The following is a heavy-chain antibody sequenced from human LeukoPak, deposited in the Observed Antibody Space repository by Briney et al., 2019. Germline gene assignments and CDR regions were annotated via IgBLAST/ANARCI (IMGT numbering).Heavy chain of an antibody. Sequence: SETLSLTCTVSGGSISSGGYYWSWIRQHPGKGLEWIGYIYYTGNTYYNPSLKSRVTISVDTSKNQFSLKLSSVTAADTAVYYCARQRYCSSTSCYLNPYNWFDPWGQGTLVTVSS. CDR1: GGSISSGGYY. D-gene: IGHD2-2*01. CDR2: IYYTGNT. CDR3: ARQRYCSSTSCYLNPYNWFDP. V-gene: IGHV4-31*03. J-gene: IGHJ5*02.